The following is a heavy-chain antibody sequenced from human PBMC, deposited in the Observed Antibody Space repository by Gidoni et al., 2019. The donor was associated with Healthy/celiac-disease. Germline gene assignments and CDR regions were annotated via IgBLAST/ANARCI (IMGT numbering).Heavy chain of an antibody. CDR3: AREPPLADYDFWSGYFGDYYMDV. V-gene: IGHV4-4*07. J-gene: IGHJ6*03. D-gene: IGHD3-3*01. Sequence: QPAGKGLEWIGRIYTSGSTNYNPSLKSRVTMSVDTSKNQFSLKLSSVTAADTAVYYCAREPPLADYDFWSGYFGDYYMDVWGKGTTVTVSS. CDR2: IYTSGST.